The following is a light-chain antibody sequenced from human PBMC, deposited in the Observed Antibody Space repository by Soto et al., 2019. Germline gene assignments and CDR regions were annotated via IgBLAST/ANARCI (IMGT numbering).Light chain of an antibody. Sequence: EIVLTQSPGTLSLSPGERATLSCRPSQSVSSSYLAWYQQKPGQAPRLLIYGASSRATGIPDRFSGSGSGTDFTLTVSRLEPEDFALYYCQQYGNSPITFGQGTRLDIK. CDR2: GAS. CDR1: QSVSSSY. J-gene: IGKJ5*01. V-gene: IGKV3-20*01. CDR3: QQYGNSPIT.